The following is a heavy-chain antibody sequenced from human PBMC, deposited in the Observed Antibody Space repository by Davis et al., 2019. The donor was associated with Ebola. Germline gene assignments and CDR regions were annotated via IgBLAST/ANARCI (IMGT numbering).Heavy chain of an antibody. CDR1: GFTFSSYG. CDR3: SRGGAVKFDY. J-gene: IGHJ4*02. V-gene: IGHV3-48*02. CDR2: ISRSSSTI. D-gene: IGHD4-17*01. Sequence: GGSLRLSCAASGFTFSSYGMNWVRQAPEKGLEWLSYISRSSSTIYYADSVKGRFTISRDNAKNTLYLQMNSLRDEDTALYYCSRGGAVKFDYWGQGTLVTVSS.